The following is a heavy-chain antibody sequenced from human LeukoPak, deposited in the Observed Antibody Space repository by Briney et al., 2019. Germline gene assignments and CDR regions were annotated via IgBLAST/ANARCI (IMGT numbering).Heavy chain of an antibody. D-gene: IGHD2-21*01. V-gene: IGHV1-18*01. Sequence: ASVKVSCKASGFSLIKCAINWVRQAPGQGLEWMGWISVYNDNTKSAQKIQDRVTMTTDTSTNTACMELRSLRSDDTAMYDCAVCEKMVSAVRPLYYMDVWGKGTTVTVSS. CDR2: ISVYNDNT. J-gene: IGHJ6*03. CDR3: AVCEKMVSAVRPLYYMDV. CDR1: GFSLIKCA.